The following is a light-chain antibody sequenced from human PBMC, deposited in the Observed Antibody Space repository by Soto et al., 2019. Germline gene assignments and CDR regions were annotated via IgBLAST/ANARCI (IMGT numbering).Light chain of an antibody. V-gene: IGKV1-39*01. CDR1: QSISTY. CDR2: DAS. J-gene: IGKJ1*01. Sequence: DIQITHSPSSLSASVGDRVTITCRSSQSISTYLNWYQQKPGKAPKLLIYDASTLQSGVPSRFSGRGSGTDFALTISSLQPEDFAIYYCHQSYTTPWTLGQGTKVDIK. CDR3: HQSYTTPWT.